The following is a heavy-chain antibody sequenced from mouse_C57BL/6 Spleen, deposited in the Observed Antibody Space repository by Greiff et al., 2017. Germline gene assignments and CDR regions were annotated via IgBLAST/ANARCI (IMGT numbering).Heavy chain of an antibody. D-gene: IGHD2-3*01. Sequence: EVNVVESGGDLVKPGGSLKLSCAASGFTFSSYGMSWVRQTPDKRLEWVATISSGGSYTYYPDSVKGRFTISRDNAKNTLYLQMSRLKSEDTAMYYCARLDGPYAMDYWGQGTSVTVSS. CDR1: GFTFSSYG. CDR3: ARLDGPYAMDY. J-gene: IGHJ4*01. CDR2: ISSGGSYT. V-gene: IGHV5-6*01.